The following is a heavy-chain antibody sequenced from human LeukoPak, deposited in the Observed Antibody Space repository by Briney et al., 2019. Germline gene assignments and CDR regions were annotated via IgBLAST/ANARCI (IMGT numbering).Heavy chain of an antibody. D-gene: IGHD6-13*01. CDR3: ARAGSSSWSDFDY. V-gene: IGHV3-64*01. Sequence: GGSLRLSCAASGFTFSSYAMHWVRQAPGKGLEYVSAISSNGGSTYYANSVKGRFTISRDNSKNTLYLQMGSLRAEDMAVYYCARAGSSSWSDFDYWGQGTLSPSPQ. CDR2: ISSNGGST. CDR1: GFTFSSYA. J-gene: IGHJ4*02.